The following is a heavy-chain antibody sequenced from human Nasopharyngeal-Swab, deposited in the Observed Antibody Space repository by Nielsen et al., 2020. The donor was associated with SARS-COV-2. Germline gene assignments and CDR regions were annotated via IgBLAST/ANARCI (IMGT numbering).Heavy chain of an antibody. J-gene: IGHJ5*02. CDR3: AVHVAGDRPPFDP. D-gene: IGHD6-19*01. CDR1: GYTFTSYA. CDR2: INTNTGNP. V-gene: IGHV7-4-1*02. Sequence: ASLMVSCKASGYTFTSYAMNWVRQAPGQGLEWLGWINTNTGNPTYAQGFTGRFVFSLDTSVSTAYLQISSLKAEDTAVYYCAVHVAGDRPPFDPWGQGTLVTVSS.